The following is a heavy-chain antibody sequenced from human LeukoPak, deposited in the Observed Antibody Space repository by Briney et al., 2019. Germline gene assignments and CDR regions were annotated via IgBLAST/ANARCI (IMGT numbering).Heavy chain of an antibody. CDR3: ARGRQFLEWLSPLDY. J-gene: IGHJ4*02. Sequence: SVKVSCKASGGTFISYAISWVRQAPGQGLEWMGGNIPIFGTANYAQKFQGRVTITADESTSTAYMELSSLRSEDTAVYYCARGRQFLEWLSPLDYWGQGTLVTVSS. V-gene: IGHV1-69*01. CDR2: NIPIFGTA. CDR1: GGTFISYA. D-gene: IGHD3-3*01.